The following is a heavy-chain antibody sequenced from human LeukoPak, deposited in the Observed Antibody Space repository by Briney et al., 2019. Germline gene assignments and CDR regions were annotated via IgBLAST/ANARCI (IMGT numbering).Heavy chain of an antibody. CDR3: ARAESSGWSYYFDY. D-gene: IGHD6-19*01. CDR1: GGSISSGSYY. J-gene: IGHJ4*02. CDR2: MYTTGST. V-gene: IGHV4-61*02. Sequence: SETLSLTCTVSGGSISSGSYYWSWIRQPAGKGLEWIGRMYTTGSTTYNPSLKSRVTISVDTSKNQFSLKLSSVTAADAAVYYCARAESSGWSYYFDYWGQGTLVTVSS.